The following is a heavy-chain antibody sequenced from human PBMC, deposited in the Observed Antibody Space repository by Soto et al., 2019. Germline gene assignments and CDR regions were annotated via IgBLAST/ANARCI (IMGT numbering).Heavy chain of an antibody. J-gene: IGHJ4*02. CDR3: AKGVAISVVGATTYDY. V-gene: IGHV3-23*01. Sequence: EVQLLESGGGLVQPGGSLRLSCAASGFTFSSYAMSWVRQAPGKGLEWVSAISGSGGSTYYADSVKGRFTNSRDNSKNTLYLQMNSLRAEDTAVYYCAKGVAISVVGATTYDYWGQGTLVTVSS. D-gene: IGHD1-26*01. CDR2: ISGSGGST. CDR1: GFTFSSYA.